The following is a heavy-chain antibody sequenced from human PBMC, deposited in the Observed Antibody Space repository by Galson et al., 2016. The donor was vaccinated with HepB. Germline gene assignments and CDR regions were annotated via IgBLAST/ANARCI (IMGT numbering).Heavy chain of an antibody. D-gene: IGHD2-2*01. CDR2: IYAGESDT. J-gene: IGHJ4*02. CDR1: EYSFTNYW. V-gene: IGHV5-51*03. CDR3: ARLAGEGRTTSWYFFDY. Sequence: QSGAEVKKPGESLTISCKGSEYSFTNYWIAWVRQMPGEGLEWMGIIYAGESDTRYSPSFQGQVTISADKSISTAYLQWSSLEASDSAMYYCARLAGEGRTTSWYFFDYWGQGTLVTVSS.